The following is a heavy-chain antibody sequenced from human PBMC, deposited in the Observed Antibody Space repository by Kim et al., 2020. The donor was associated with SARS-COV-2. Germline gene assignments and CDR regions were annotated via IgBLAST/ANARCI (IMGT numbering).Heavy chain of an antibody. V-gene: IGHV7-4-1*02. CDR3: ARLDYTNYDFWFDP. Sequence: ASVKVSCKASGYTFTSYGINWVRQAPGQGLEWMGWINTNTGNPTYAQGFTGRFVFSLDTSVGAAYLQISSLEAEDTAVYYCARLDYTNYDFWFDPWGQGTLVTVSS. J-gene: IGHJ5*02. D-gene: IGHD4-4*01. CDR2: INTNTGNP. CDR1: GYTFTSYG.